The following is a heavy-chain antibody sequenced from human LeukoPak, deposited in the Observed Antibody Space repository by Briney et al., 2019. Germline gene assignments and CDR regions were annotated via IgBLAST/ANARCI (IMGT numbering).Heavy chain of an antibody. J-gene: IGHJ5*02. D-gene: IGHD2-2*01. CDR1: GGSISSGGDS. CDR3: ARDNRYCSSTSCYSWFDP. CDR2: IYHSGST. V-gene: IGHV4-30-2*01. Sequence: SETLSLTCAVSGGSISSGGDSWSWIRQPPRKGLEWIGYIYHSGSTYYNPSLKSRVTISVDRSKNQFSLKLSSVTAADTAVYYCARDNRYCSSTSCYSWFDPWGQGTLVTVSS.